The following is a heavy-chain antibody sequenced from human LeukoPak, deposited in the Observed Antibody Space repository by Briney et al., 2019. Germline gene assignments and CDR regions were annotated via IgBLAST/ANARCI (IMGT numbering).Heavy chain of an antibody. J-gene: IGHJ5*02. CDR1: GFTFSSYA. V-gene: IGHV3-23*01. D-gene: IGHD3-3*01. CDR3: AKHSIYGVEKQFDP. CDR2: ISGSGADT. Sequence: QSGGSLRLSCAASGFTFSSYAMSWVRQAPGKGLEWVSTISGSGADTYYADTVKGRFTISSDKSKNTVYLQMNSLRVEDTAVYYCAKHSIYGVEKQFDPWGQGTLVTVSS.